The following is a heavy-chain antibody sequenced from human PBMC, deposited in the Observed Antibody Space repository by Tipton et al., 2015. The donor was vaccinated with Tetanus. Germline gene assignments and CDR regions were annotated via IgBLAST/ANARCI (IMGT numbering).Heavy chain of an antibody. J-gene: IGHJ4*02. CDR1: GGSMRSYY. D-gene: IGHD3-9*01. V-gene: IGHV4-59*01. Sequence: TLSLTCTVSGGSMRSYYWSWIRQPPGKGLEWIGYIYYGGSTNYNSSLKSRVTISVDTSKNQFSLKLSSVTAADTAVYYCARGYNGYDILTAYPHYFDSWGQGTLVTVSS. CDR2: IYYGGST. CDR3: ARGYNGYDILTAYPHYFDS.